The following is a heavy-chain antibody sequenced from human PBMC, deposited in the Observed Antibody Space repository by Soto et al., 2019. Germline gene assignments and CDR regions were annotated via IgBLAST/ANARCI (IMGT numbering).Heavy chain of an antibody. V-gene: IGHV4-31*03. CDR3: ARDCDGRMTTNPYYYNGMDV. CDR1: GGSLSSGGSN. Sequence: LSLACTVSGGSLSSGGSNWNWIRQHPGEGLEWIGYITYSGVSYSIPSLKSRVTMSVDTSKNQFSLRLASVTTADTAVYYCARDCDGRMTTNPYYYNGMDVWGPGTTVTVSS. D-gene: IGHD4-4*01. CDR2: ITYSGVS. J-gene: IGHJ6*02.